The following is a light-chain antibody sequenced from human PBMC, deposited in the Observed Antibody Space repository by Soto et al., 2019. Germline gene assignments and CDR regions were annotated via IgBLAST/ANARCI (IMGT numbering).Light chain of an antibody. Sequence: QSALTQPPSASGSPGQSVTISCTGTSSDVGGYKYVSWYQQHPGKAPKLMIYEVNKRPSGVPDRFSGSKSGNTASLTVSGLQTEDEADYYYSSFAGSNNLRVFGGGTKVTVL. CDR1: SSDVGGYKY. V-gene: IGLV2-8*01. J-gene: IGLJ3*02. CDR2: EVN. CDR3: SSFAGSNNLRV.